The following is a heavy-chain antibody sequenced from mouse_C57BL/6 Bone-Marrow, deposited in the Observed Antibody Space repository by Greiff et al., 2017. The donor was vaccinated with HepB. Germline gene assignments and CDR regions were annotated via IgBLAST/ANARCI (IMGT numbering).Heavy chain of an antibody. V-gene: IGHV7-3*01. D-gene: IGHD1-1*01. CDR2: IRNKANGYTT. J-gene: IGHJ3*01. CDR3: ARYDYGSSYGAY. Sequence: EVKLMESGGGLVQPGGSLSLSCAASGFTFTDYYMSWVRQPPVKALEWLGFIRNKANGYTTEYSASVKGRFTISRDNSQSILYLQMNALRAEDSATYYCARYDYGSSYGAYWGQGTLVTVSA. CDR1: GFTFTDYY.